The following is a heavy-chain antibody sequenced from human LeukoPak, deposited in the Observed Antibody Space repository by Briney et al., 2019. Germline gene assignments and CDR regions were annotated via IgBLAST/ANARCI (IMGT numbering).Heavy chain of an antibody. Sequence: GGSLRLSCAASGFTFSSYWMHWVRQAPGKGLVWVSRINSDGSSTSYADSVKGRFTISRDNAKNSLYLQMNSLRAEDTAVYYCARHVSVRWELFFDSWGQGALVTVSS. D-gene: IGHD4-23*01. CDR2: INSDGSST. J-gene: IGHJ4*02. CDR3: ARHVSVRWELFFDS. CDR1: GFTFSSYW. V-gene: IGHV3-74*01.